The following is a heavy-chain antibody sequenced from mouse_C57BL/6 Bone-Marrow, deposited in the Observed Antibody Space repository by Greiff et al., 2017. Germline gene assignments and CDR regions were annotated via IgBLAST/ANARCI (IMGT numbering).Heavy chain of an antibody. CDR3: AREGVYDYLDY. V-gene: IGHV1-55*01. CDR2: IYPASGST. CDR1: GYTFTSYW. J-gene: IGHJ2*01. D-gene: IGHD2-3*01. Sequence: VQLQQPGAELVKPGASVKMSCKASGYTFTSYWITWVKQRPGQGLEWIGDIYPASGSTNYNEKFKSKATLTVDTSSSTAYVQLSSLTSEDSAVYDCAREGVYDYLDYWGQGTTLTVSS.